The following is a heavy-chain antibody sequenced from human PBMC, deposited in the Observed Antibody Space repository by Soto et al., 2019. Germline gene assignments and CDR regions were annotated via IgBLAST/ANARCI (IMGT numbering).Heavy chain of an antibody. J-gene: IGHJ4*02. CDR1: GFPFTSSG. CDR3: VGGQYYFDY. V-gene: IGHV3-30*03. D-gene: IGHD3-10*01. Sequence: QVQLVESGGGVVQPGRSLRLSCAGSGFPFTSSGMHWVREGPDKGLEWVAVISYDGSDKYYADSVKGRFTISRDKSKNMLYLQMNSLRPEDTALYYCVGGQYYFDYRGQGTLVIVSS. CDR2: ISYDGSDK.